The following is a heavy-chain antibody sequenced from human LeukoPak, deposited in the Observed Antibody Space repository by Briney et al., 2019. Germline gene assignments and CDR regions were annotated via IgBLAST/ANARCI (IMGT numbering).Heavy chain of an antibody. J-gene: IGHJ6*03. CDR3: ARTGDGYNYYNYYYMDV. CDR1: GGSISSYY. Sequence: SETLSLTCTVSGGSISSYYWSWIRQPPGKGLEWIGYIYYSGSTNYNPSLKSRVTISVDMPNNQFSLKMSSVTAADTAVYYCARTGDGYNYYNYYYMDVWGKGTTVTVTS. D-gene: IGHD5-24*01. V-gene: IGHV4-59*01. CDR2: IYYSGST.